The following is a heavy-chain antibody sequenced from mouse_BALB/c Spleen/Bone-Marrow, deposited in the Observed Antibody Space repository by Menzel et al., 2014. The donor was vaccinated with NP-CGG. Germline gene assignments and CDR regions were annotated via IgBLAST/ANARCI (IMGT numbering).Heavy chain of an antibody. J-gene: IGHJ1*01. CDR3: ARDENVGIYWYFDV. CDR1: GFTFTDYY. V-gene: IGHV7-3*02. CDR2: IGNKANGYTT. Sequence: EVQVVESGGGSVQPGGSLRLSCATSGFTFTDYYMSWVRQPPGKALEWLGFIGNKANGYTTEYSASVKGRFTISRDNSQRILYLQMNALGAEDSATYYCARDENVGIYWYFDVWGAGTTVIVSS.